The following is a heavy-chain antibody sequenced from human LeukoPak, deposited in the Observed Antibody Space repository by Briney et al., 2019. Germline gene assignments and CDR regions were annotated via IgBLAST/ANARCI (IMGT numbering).Heavy chain of an antibody. CDR1: GFTFSNYW. D-gene: IGHD3-22*01. V-gene: IGHV3-74*01. CDR3: ASAVGITMTKSAFDI. Sequence: PAGTLRLSCAASGFTFSNYWKHRVRHAPGKGQVWVSQINTEGSSAIYADSVKRRFTISRDNAKNTLYLQMNSVRAEDTAVYDCASAVGITMTKSAFDIWGQGTMVTVSS. CDR2: INTEGSSA. J-gene: IGHJ3*02.